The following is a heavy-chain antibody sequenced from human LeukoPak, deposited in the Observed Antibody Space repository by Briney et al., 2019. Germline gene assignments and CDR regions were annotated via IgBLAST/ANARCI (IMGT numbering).Heavy chain of an antibody. V-gene: IGHV1-69*04. Sequence: VASVKVSCKASGYTFTGYGISWVRQAPGQGLEWMGRIIPILGIANYAQKFQGRVTITADKSTSTAYMELSSLRSEDTAVYYCARARGSYYVGYYFDYWGQGTLVTVSS. CDR3: ARARGSYYVGYYFDY. D-gene: IGHD1-26*01. CDR1: GYTFTGYG. CDR2: IIPILGIA. J-gene: IGHJ4*02.